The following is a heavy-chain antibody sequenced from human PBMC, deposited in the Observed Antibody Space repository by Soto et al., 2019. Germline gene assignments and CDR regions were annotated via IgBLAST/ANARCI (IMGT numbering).Heavy chain of an antibody. CDR3: ARDRWYSSRGSAFAI. D-gene: IGHD6-13*01. V-gene: IGHV1-18*01. J-gene: IGHJ3*02. CDR1: GYTFTSYG. Sequence: ASVKVSCKASGYTFTSYGISWVRQAPGQGLEWVGWISAYNGNTNYAQKLQGRVTMTTDTSTSTAYMELRSLRSDDTAVYYCARDRWYSSRGSAFAISGQRTIVPVSS. CDR2: ISAYNGNT.